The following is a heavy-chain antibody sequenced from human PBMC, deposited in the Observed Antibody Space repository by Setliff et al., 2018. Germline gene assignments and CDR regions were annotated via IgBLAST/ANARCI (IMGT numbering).Heavy chain of an antibody. D-gene: IGHD2-15*01. CDR1: GGSFSGYY. CDR3: AKDRYCGGGSCLKDFEY. J-gene: IGHJ4*02. CDR2: IYYSGST. Sequence: SETLSLTCAVYGGSFSGYYWSWIRQPPGKGLEWIGYIYYSGSTNYNPSLKSRVTIPVDTSKNQFSLKLSSVTAADTAVYYCAKDRYCGGGSCLKDFEYWGQGTLVTVSS. V-gene: IGHV4-59*01.